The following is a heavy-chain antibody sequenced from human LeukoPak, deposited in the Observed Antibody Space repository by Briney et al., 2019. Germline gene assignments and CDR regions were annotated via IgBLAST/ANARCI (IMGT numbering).Heavy chain of an antibody. CDR2: IYYTGNA. CDR1: GGSISGYY. J-gene: IGHJ3*02. V-gene: IGHV4-59*01. D-gene: IGHD5-24*01. Sequence: PSETLSLTCTVSGGSISGYYWSWIRQPPGKGLEWIGYIYYTGNANYNPSLKSRVTISVDTSMNQFSLKLSSVTAADTAVYYCARWLQLPDGAFDIWGQGTMVTVSS. CDR3: ARWLQLPDGAFDI.